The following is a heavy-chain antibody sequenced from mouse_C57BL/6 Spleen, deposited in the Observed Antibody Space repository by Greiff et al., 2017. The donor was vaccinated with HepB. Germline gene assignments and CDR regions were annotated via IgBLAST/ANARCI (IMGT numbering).Heavy chain of an antibody. V-gene: IGHV5-17*01. Sequence: DVMLVESGGGLVKPGGSLKLSCAASGFTFSDYGMHWVRQAPEKGLEWVAYISSGSSTIYYADTVKGRFTISRDNAKNTLFLQMTSLRSEDTAMYYCARELSDYGNDAMDYWGQGTSVTVSS. D-gene: IGHD2-4*01. CDR2: ISSGSSTI. J-gene: IGHJ4*01. CDR3: ARELSDYGNDAMDY. CDR1: GFTFSDYG.